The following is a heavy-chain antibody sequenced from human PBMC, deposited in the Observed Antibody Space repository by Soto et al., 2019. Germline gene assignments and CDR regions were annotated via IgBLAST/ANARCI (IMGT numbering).Heavy chain of an antibody. CDR3: ARRDDSPTAEYFQH. J-gene: IGHJ1*01. CDR2: IYPGDSDT. Sequence: GESLKISCQGSGYSFTTYWIGWVRQMPGKGLEWMGIIYPGDSDTRYSPSFQGQVTISADKSTSTAYLQWGSLKASDTAMYYCARRDDSPTAEYFQHWGQGTLVTVSS. V-gene: IGHV5-51*01. D-gene: IGHD2-21*01. CDR1: GYSFTTYW.